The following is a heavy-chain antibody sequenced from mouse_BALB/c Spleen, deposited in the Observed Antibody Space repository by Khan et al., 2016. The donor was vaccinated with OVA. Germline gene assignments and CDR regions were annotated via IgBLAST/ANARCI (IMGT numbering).Heavy chain of an antibody. CDR3: AKNRNGYFDY. CDR2: IWSGGIT. Sequence: QVQLKQSGPGLVQPSQSLSITCTVSGFSLTTYGVHWVRQSPGKGLEWLGVIWSGGITDYNANFISRLSISTVISNSQVFFKMNSLQANDKAIYYGAKNRNGYFDYWGQGTTLTVSS. V-gene: IGHV2-2*02. D-gene: IGHD1-1*02. CDR1: GFSLTTYG. J-gene: IGHJ2*01.